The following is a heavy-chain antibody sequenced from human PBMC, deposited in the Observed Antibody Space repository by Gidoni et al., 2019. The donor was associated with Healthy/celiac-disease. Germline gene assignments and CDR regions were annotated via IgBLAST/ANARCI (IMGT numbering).Heavy chain of an antibody. CDR3: ARDGFSYGDYSTTDYYYYYMDV. D-gene: IGHD4-17*01. CDR1: GSTFTSYY. Sequence: QVQLVQSGAEVKKPGASVKVSCKASGSTFTSYYMHWVRQAPGQGLEWMGIINPSGGSTSYAQKFQGRVTMTRDTSTSTVYMELSSLRSEDTAVYYCARDGFSYGDYSTTDYYYYYMDVWGKGTTVTVSS. CDR2: INPSGGST. J-gene: IGHJ6*03. V-gene: IGHV1-46*01.